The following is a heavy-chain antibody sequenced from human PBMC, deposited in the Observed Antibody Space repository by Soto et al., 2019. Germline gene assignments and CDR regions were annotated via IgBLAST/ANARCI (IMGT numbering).Heavy chain of an antibody. V-gene: IGHV4-34*01. J-gene: IGHJ5*02. CDR1: GGSFSGYY. CDR2: INHSGST. CDR3: AIKVVVAATHWFDP. Sequence: SETLSLTCAVYGGSFSGYYWSWIRQPPGKGLEWIGEINHSGSTNYNPSLKSRVTISVDTSKNQFSLKLSSVTAADTAVYNCAIKVVVAATHWFDPWGQGTLVTVSS. D-gene: IGHD2-15*01.